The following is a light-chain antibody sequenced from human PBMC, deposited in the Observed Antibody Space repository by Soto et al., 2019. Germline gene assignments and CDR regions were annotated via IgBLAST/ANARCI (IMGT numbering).Light chain of an antibody. CDR3: AAWDDSLSGVV. J-gene: IGLJ2*01. CDR1: SSNIGNNY. V-gene: IGLV1-47*01. CDR2: RNN. Sequence: QSALTQPPSASGTPGQRVTISCSRSSSNIGNNYVHWYQQLPGTAPKLLIYRNNQRPSGVPDRVSGSKSGTSASLAISGLRSEDEADYYCAAWDDSLSGVVFGGGTKVTVL.